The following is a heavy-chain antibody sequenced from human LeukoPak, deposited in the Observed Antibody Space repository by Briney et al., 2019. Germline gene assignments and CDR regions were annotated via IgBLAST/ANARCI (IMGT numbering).Heavy chain of an antibody. V-gene: IGHV4-4*07. CDR3: ARDPMSYCSSTSCPLGFYP. D-gene: IGHD2-2*01. Sequence: PSETLCLTCTVSGGSISNYYWSRIRQPAGKGLEWIGRIYTSGSTNYNPPLKSRVTMSVDTSKNQFSLKLSSVTAADTAVYYCARDPMSYCSSTSCPLGFYPWGQGTLVTVSS. CDR2: IYTSGST. CDR1: GGSISNYY. J-gene: IGHJ5*02.